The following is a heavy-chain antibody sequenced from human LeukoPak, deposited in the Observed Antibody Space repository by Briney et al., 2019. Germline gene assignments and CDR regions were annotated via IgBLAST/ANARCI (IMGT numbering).Heavy chain of an antibody. J-gene: IGHJ4*02. Sequence: PSETLSLTCTVSGGSISSYYWSWIRQPPGKGLEWIGYIYYSGSTNYNPSLKSRVTISVDTSKNQFSLKLSSVTAADTAVYYCAHAYDFWSGYYPYWGQGTLVTVSS. V-gene: IGHV4-59*01. CDR3: AHAYDFWSGYYPY. CDR2: IYYSGST. D-gene: IGHD3-3*01. CDR1: GGSISSYY.